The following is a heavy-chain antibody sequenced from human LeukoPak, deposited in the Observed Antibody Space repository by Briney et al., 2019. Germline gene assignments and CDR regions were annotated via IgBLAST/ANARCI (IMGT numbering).Heavy chain of an antibody. J-gene: IGHJ4*02. CDR3: ARGAGQRKFFDY. CDR1: GYTFTSYD. V-gene: IGHV1-2*02. Sequence: ASVKVSCKASGYTFTSYDINWVRQATGQGLEWMGWINPNSGGTNYAQKFQGRVTMTRDTSISTAYMELSRLRSDDTAVYYCARGAGQRKFFDYWGQGTLVTVSS. CDR2: INPNSGGT.